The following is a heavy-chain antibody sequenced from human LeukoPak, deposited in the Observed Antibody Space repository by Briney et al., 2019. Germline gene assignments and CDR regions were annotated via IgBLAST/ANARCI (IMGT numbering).Heavy chain of an antibody. CDR1: GFTFSSFG. J-gene: IGHJ4*02. Sequence: GRSLRLSCAASGFTFSSFGMHWVPQAPVRGPEWVAVIWDDGSKKYYADSVKARLTISRDNTKNTVYLQMDSLRAEDTALYYCARDLGRGNTPFDYWGQGTLVTVSS. CDR3: ARDLGRGNTPFDY. CDR2: IWDDGSKK. D-gene: IGHD3-16*01. V-gene: IGHV3-33*01.